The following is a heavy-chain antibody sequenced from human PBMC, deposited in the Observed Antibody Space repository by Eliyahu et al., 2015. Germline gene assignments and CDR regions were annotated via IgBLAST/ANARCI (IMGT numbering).Heavy chain of an antibody. Sequence: WVRQAPGQGLEWMGWISAYNGNTNYAQKLQGRVTMTTDTSTSTAYMELRSLRSDDTAVYYCARDFSGLYYDYVWGSYREDAFDIWGQGTMVTVSS. V-gene: IGHV1-18*01. J-gene: IGHJ3*02. D-gene: IGHD3-16*02. CDR3: ARDFSGLYYDYVWGSYREDAFDI. CDR2: ISAYNGNT.